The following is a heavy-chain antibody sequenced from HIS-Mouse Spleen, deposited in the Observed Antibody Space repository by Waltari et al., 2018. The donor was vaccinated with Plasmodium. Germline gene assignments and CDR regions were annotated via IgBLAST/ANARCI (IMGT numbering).Heavy chain of an antibody. D-gene: IGHD7-27*01. V-gene: IGHV3-7*01. CDR1: GFTFISFW. Sequence: EVQLVESGGGLVQPGGSLRLSCADSGFTFISFWLSWVRQAPGKGLEWVANIKQDGSEKYYVDSVKGRFTISRDNAKNSLYLQMNSLRAEDTAVYYCARLRRANWGMADAFDIWGQGTMVTVSS. J-gene: IGHJ3*02. CDR2: IKQDGSEK. CDR3: ARLRRANWGMADAFDI.